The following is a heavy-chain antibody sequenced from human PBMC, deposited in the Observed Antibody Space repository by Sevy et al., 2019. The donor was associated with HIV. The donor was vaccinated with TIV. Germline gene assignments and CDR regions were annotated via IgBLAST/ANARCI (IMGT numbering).Heavy chain of an antibody. CDR2: ISGTSRYI. CDR3: ARRSSSWDYFEY. D-gene: IGHD6-13*01. Sequence: GGSLRLSCAASGFTFSDYYLSWIRQAPGKGLEWVSYISGTSRYINYADSLKGRFTISRDNAKNSLYLQINSLKGEDTAVYYCARRSSSWDYFEYWGQGTLVTVSS. V-gene: IGHV3-11*06. J-gene: IGHJ4*02. CDR1: GFTFSDYY.